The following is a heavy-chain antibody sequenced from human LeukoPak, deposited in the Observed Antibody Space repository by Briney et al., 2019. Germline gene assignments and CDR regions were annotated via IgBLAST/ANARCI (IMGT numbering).Heavy chain of an antibody. J-gene: IGHJ4*02. CDR1: GFTFSSYA. Sequence: GGSLRLSCAASGFTFSSYAMSWVRQAPGKGLEWVSVIYSGGSTYYADSVKGRFTISRDNSKNTLYLQMNGLRAEDTAVYYCARGVYGDSPKYWGQGTLVTVSS. CDR2: IYSGGST. CDR3: ARGVYGDSPKY. V-gene: IGHV3-53*01. D-gene: IGHD4-17*01.